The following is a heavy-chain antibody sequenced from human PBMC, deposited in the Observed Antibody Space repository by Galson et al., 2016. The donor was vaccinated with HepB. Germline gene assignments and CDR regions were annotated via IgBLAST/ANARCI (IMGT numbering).Heavy chain of an antibody. J-gene: IGHJ6*02. Sequence: SLRLSCAASGFTFRNAWMNWVRQAPGKGLERVGRIKNKPDGGTADYAAPVKGRFSISRDDSKSTLYLHMTSLRTEDTALYYCTKVPYGINYLGMDVWGQGTTVTVSS. CDR3: TKVPYGINYLGMDV. V-gene: IGHV3-15*07. CDR1: GFTFRNAW. CDR2: IKNKPDGGTA. D-gene: IGHD4-17*01.